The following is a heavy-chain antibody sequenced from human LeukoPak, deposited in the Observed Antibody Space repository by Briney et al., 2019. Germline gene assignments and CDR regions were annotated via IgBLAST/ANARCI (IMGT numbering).Heavy chain of an antibody. V-gene: IGHV3-48*03. CDR1: GFTFSSYE. D-gene: IGHD6-13*01. CDR3: ARDRGSSSGPDYYYYGMDV. J-gene: IGHJ6*02. CDR2: ISSSGSTI. Sequence: GGSLRLSCAASGFTFSSYEMNWVRQAPGKGLEGVSYISSSGSTIYYADSVKGRFTISRDNAKNSLYLQMNSLRAEDTAVYYCARDRGSSSGPDYYYYGMDVWGQGTTVTVSS.